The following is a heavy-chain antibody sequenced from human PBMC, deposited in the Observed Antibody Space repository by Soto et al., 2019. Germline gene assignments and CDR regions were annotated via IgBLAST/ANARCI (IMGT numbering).Heavy chain of an antibody. D-gene: IGHD3-16*01. CDR3: PSALHLGGSTHAFAI. CDR2: INPNSGGT. CDR1: GDTFTGYY. J-gene: IGHJ3*02. Sequence: ASVKVSCKASGDTFTGYYMHWVRQAPGQGLEWMGWINPNSGGTNYAQKFQGWVTMTRDTSISTAYMELSRLSSDDTAVYYWPSALHLGGSTHAFAIWGQGTMVTVSS. V-gene: IGHV1-2*04.